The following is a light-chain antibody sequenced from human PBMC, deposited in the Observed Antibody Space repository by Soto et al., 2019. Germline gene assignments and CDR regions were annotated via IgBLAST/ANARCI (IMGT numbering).Light chain of an antibody. V-gene: IGLV2-8*01. J-gene: IGLJ1*01. CDR3: SSYAGSNNLDV. CDR1: SSDVGGYNY. CDR2: EVS. Sequence: QSVLTQPPSASGSPGQSVTISCTGTSSDVGGYNYVSWYQQLPGKAPKLMIYEVSKRPSGVPDRFSGSKSGNTASLTVSGLQAEDEADYYCSSYAGSNNLDVFGTGTKVTVL.